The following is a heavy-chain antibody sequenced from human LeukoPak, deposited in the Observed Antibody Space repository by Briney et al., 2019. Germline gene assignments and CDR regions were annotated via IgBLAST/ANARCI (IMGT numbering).Heavy chain of an antibody. V-gene: IGHV4-59*01. J-gene: IGHJ4*02. CDR1: DDSITIYY. Sequence: SETLSLTCTVSDDSITIYYWTWIRQPPGKGLEWIGYIDHTGITNYNPSLNSRVTISRDTSKNHFSLELSSATAADTAVYFCARHDILTSYYHLHFDYWGQGTLVTVSS. CDR2: IDHTGIT. D-gene: IGHD3-9*01. CDR3: ARHDILTSYYHLHFDY.